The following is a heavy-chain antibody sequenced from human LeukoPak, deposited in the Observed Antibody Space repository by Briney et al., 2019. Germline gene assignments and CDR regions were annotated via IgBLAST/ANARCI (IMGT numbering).Heavy chain of an antibody. J-gene: IGHJ4*02. V-gene: IGHV4-31*03. D-gene: IGHD5-18*01. Sequence: SETLPLTCTVSGGSISSGGYYWSWIRQHPGKGLEWIGYIYYSGSTYYNPSLKSRVTISVDTSKNQFSLKLSSVTAADTAVYYCARAVRDTAMVKKASSFDYWGQGTLVTVSS. CDR3: ARAVRDTAMVKKASSFDY. CDR2: IYYSGST. CDR1: GGSISSGGYY.